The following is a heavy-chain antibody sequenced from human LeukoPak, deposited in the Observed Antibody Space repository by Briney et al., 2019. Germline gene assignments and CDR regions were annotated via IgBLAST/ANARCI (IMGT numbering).Heavy chain of an antibody. D-gene: IGHD3-10*01. Sequence: GGSLRLSCAASGFTVSGNYMSWVRQAPGKGLEWVSVIYSAGSTYYTDSVKGRFTISRDNSKNTLYLQMNSLRAEDTAVYYCARNRGPLNWFDPWGQGTLVTVSS. CDR1: GFTVSGNY. J-gene: IGHJ5*02. V-gene: IGHV3-53*01. CDR2: IYSAGST. CDR3: ARNRGPLNWFDP.